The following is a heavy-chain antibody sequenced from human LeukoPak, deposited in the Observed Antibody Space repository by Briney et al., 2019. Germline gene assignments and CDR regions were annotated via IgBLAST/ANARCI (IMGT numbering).Heavy chain of an antibody. CDR2: IKSKTDGGTA. V-gene: IGHV3-15*01. Sequence: GGSLRLSCAASGFTFSDAWMSWVRQAPGKGLEWVGLIKSKTDGGTAAYTAPVKGRFTISRDDSKKTLYLQMNSLKTEDTAVYYCTTLRGYCSGGSCYSPRGWGQGTLVTVSS. CDR1: GFTFSDAW. D-gene: IGHD2-15*01. J-gene: IGHJ4*02. CDR3: TTLRGYCSGGSCYSPRG.